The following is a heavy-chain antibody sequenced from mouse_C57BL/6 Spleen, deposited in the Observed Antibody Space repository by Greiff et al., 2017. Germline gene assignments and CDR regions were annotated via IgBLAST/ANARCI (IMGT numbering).Heavy chain of an antibody. D-gene: IGHD1-1*01. Sequence: VQLQQSGAELVRPGASVKLSCTASGFNIKDDYMHWVKQRPEQGLEWIGWIDPENGDTEYASKFQGKAPITADTSSNTAYLQLSSLTSEDTAVYYCTTLITTVVADYWGQGTTLTVSS. CDR2: IDPENGDT. V-gene: IGHV14-4*01. CDR3: TTLITTVVADY. J-gene: IGHJ2*01. CDR1: GFNIKDDY.